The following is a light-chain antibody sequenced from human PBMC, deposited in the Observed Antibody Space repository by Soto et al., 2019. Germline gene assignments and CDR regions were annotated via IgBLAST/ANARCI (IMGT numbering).Light chain of an antibody. V-gene: IGKV1-9*01. CDR2: GAS. CDR1: QGVRSY. CDR3: HQVYTYPRT. J-gene: IGKJ1*01. Sequence: DLQWTQSPSSLSASVGDRVTITCRASQGVRSYLAWFQKRQGKAPKLLIFGASTLQNGVPARFSGGGFGTELTITITSLQPEDFETYYCHQVYTYPRTFGQGTKVDIK.